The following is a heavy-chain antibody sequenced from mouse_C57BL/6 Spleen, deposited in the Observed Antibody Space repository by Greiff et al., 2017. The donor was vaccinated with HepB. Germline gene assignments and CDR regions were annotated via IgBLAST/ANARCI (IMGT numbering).Heavy chain of an antibody. CDR2: IDPSDSYT. J-gene: IGHJ2*01. CDR1: GYTFTSYW. CDR3: ARRGIYDGYYYFDY. D-gene: IGHD2-3*01. Sequence: QVQLQQSGAELVMPGASVKLSCKASGYTFTSYWMHWVKQRPGQGLEWIGEIDPSDSYTNYNQKFKGKSTLTVDKSSSTAYMQLSSLTSEDSAVYYCARRGIYDGYYYFDYWGQGTTLTVSS. V-gene: IGHV1-69*01.